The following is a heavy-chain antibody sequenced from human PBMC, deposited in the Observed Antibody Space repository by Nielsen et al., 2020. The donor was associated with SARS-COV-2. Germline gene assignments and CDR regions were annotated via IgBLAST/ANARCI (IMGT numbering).Heavy chain of an antibody. CDR3: ARSLMVRGVMDY. J-gene: IGHJ4*02. CDR2: IIPIFGTP. V-gene: IGHV1-69*05. D-gene: IGHD3-10*01. Sequence: WVRQAPGQGLEWMGGIIPIFGTPNYAQKFQGRLTMTRDTSTSTVYMELSSLRSEDTAVYYCARSLMVRGVMDYWGQGTLVTVSS.